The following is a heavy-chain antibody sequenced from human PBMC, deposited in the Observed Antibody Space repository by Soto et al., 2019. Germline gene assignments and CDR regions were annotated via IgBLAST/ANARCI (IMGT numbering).Heavy chain of an antibody. CDR2: ISSTGSSI. CDR3: ARVRFGEWGYAMDV. V-gene: IGHV3-11*01. J-gene: IGHJ6*02. D-gene: IGHD3-10*01. CDR1: GLTFSDSY. Sequence: VQLVESGGGLVKPGGSLRLSCAASGLTFSDSYLNWIRHAPGKGLEWLAYISSTGSSIFYAGSVKGRFTIYRDNAKNSLYLQMNSLRAEDTAMYYCARVRFGEWGYAMDVWGQGTTVTVSS.